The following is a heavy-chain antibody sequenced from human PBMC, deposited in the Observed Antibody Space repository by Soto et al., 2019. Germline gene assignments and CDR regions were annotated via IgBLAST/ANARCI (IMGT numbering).Heavy chain of an antibody. J-gene: IGHJ4*02. CDR2: IYYSGST. Sequence: SETLSLTCTVSGGSISSSSYYWGWIRQPPGKGLEWIGSIYYSGSTYYNPSLKSRVTISVDTSKNQFSLKLSSVTAADTAVYYCARYGGGYCSSTSCYIDYWGQGTLVTVSS. CDR3: ARYGGGYCSSTSCYIDY. V-gene: IGHV4-39*01. D-gene: IGHD2-2*02. CDR1: GGSISSSSYY.